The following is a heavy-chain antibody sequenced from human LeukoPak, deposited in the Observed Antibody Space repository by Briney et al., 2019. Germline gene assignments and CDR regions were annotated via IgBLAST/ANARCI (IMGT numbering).Heavy chain of an antibody. CDR2: MYTSGTT. CDR1: GGSISSYY. D-gene: IGHD1-26*01. V-gene: IGHV4-4*07. J-gene: IGHJ4*02. Sequence: SETLSLTCTVSGGSISSYYWSWIRQPAGKGLEWIGHMYTSGTTNYNPSLKSRVTISVDTSKNQFSLKLSSVTAADTAVYYCARWMVGATFDYWGQGTLVTVSS. CDR3: ARWMVGATFDY.